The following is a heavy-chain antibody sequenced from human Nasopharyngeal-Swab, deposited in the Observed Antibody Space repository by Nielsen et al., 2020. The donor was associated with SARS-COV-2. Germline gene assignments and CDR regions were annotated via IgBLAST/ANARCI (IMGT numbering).Heavy chain of an antibody. Sequence: SETLSLTCTVSGGSISSSSYYWGWIRPPPGKGLEWIGSIYYSGSTYYNPSLKSRFTISVDTSKNQLSLKLSSVTAADTAVYYCARHRGIYYYYYGMDVWGQGTTVTVSS. CDR3: ARHRGIYYYYYGMDV. CDR1: GGSISSSSYY. D-gene: IGHD3-10*01. CDR2: IYYSGST. V-gene: IGHV4-39*01. J-gene: IGHJ6*02.